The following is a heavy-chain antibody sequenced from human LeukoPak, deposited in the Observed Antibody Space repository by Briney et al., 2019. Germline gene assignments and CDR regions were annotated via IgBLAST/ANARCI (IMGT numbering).Heavy chain of an antibody. Sequence: ASVKVSCKASGYTFTSYGISWVRQAPGQGLEWMGWISAYNGNINYAQKPQGRVTMTTDTSTSTAYMELRSLRSDDTAVYYCARDALGEAESDAFDIWGQGTMVTVSS. D-gene: IGHD3-10*01. CDR3: ARDALGEAESDAFDI. V-gene: IGHV1-18*01. CDR2: ISAYNGNI. CDR1: GYTFTSYG. J-gene: IGHJ3*02.